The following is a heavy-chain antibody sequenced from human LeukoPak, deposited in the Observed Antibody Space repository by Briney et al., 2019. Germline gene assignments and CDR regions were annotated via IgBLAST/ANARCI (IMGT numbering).Heavy chain of an antibody. CDR1: GYTFTDYY. CDR3: ASLYSGSWYNWFDP. D-gene: IGHD1-26*01. V-gene: IGHV1-2*02. CDR2: INPNSGGT. J-gene: IGHJ5*02. Sequence: GASVKVSCKASGYTFTDYYMHWVRQAPGQGLERMGWINPNSGGTNYAQKFQGRVTMTRDTSISTAYMELSRLRSDDTAVYYCASLYSGSWYNWFDPWGQGTLVTVSS.